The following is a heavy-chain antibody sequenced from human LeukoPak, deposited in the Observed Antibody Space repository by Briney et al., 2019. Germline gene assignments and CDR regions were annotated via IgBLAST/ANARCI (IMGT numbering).Heavy chain of an antibody. CDR2: ISYDGSNK. CDR1: GFTFSSYA. J-gene: IGHJ4*02. V-gene: IGHV3-30-3*01. D-gene: IGHD4-17*01. Sequence: TGGSLRLSCAASGFTFSSYAMHWVRQAPGKGLEWVAVISYDGSNKYYADSVKGRFTISRDNSKNTLYLQMNSLRAEDTAVYYCARVGYGDSPGGDYWGQGTLVTVSS. CDR3: ARVGYGDSPGGDY.